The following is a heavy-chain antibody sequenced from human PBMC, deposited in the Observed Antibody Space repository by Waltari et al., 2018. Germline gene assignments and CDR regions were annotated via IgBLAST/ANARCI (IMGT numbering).Heavy chain of an antibody. V-gene: IGHV4-34*01. CDR1: GGSFSGYY. J-gene: IGHJ4*02. Sequence: QVQLQQWGAGLLKPSETLSLTCAVYGGSFSGYYWRWIRQPPGKGLEWIGEINHSGSTNYNPSLKSRVTISVDTSKNQFSLKLSSVTAADTAVYYCATLRAPNKYCSSTSCRGDYWGQGTLVTVSS. CDR3: ATLRAPNKYCSSTSCRGDY. CDR2: INHSGST. D-gene: IGHD2-2*01.